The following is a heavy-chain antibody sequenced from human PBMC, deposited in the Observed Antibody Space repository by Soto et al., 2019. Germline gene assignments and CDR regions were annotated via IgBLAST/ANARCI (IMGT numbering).Heavy chain of an antibody. Sequence: ASVKGSCKASGYTFTSYDINWLLQATGQGLEWMGWMNPNSGNTGYAQKFQGRVTMTRNTSISTAYMELSSLRSEDTAVYYCARAGPRRRSPFQHWGQGTLVTVSS. CDR2: MNPNSGNT. V-gene: IGHV1-8*01. CDR1: GYTFTSYD. CDR3: ARAGPRRRSPFQH. J-gene: IGHJ1*01.